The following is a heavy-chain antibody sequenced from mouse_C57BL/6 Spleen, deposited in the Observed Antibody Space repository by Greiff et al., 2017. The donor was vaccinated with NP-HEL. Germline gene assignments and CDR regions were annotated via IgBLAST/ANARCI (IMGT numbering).Heavy chain of an antibody. Sequence: QVQLQQSGAELVRPGASVKLSCKASGYTFTDYYINWVKQRPGQGLEWIARIYPGSGNTYYNEKFKGKATLTAEKSSSTAYMQLSSLTSEDSAVYFCARERDYDYGDAMDYWGQGTSVTVSS. J-gene: IGHJ4*01. CDR2: IYPGSGNT. V-gene: IGHV1-76*01. CDR3: ARERDYDYGDAMDY. CDR1: GYTFTDYY. D-gene: IGHD2-4*01.